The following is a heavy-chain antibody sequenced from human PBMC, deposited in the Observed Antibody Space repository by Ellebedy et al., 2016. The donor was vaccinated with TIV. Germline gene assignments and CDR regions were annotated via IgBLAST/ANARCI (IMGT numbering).Heavy chain of an antibody. CDR3: IRDSYGHTAPPFY. CDR2: IAGKGYDGTT. Sequence: GESLKISCTASGFSFGDYAMSWFRQPPGKGLEWVGFIAGKGYDGTTEYAASVKGRFTISRDDANDIAYLKMNSLKSEDTAVYYCIRDSYGHTAPPFYWGQGTLVTVSS. D-gene: IGHD3-16*01. J-gene: IGHJ4*02. V-gene: IGHV3-49*03. CDR1: GFSFGDYA.